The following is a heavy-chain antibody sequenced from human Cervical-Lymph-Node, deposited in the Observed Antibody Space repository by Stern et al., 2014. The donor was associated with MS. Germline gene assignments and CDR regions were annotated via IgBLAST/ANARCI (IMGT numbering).Heavy chain of an antibody. CDR1: GYTFTSYH. V-gene: IGHV1-46*01. CDR2: INPGGRT. J-gene: IGHJ5*02. Sequence: VQLVESGAEVKKPGASVKVSCKASGYTFTSYHMHWVRQAPGQGLEWMGIINPGGRTTYAQKFQGRVTMTRDTSTSTVYMELSSLRSEDTAVYFYASLRSSSESWAEFDPWGQGTLVTVSS. CDR3: ASLRSSSESWAEFDP. D-gene: IGHD6-6*01.